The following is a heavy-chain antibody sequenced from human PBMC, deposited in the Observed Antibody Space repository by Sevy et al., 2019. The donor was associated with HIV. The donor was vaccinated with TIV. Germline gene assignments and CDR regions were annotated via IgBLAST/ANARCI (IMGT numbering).Heavy chain of an antibody. D-gene: IGHD4-4*01. Sequence: LSLTCAASGFTFSSYGMHWVRQAPGKGLEWVAVIWYDGSNKYYADSVKGRFTISRDNSKNTLYLQMNSLRAEDTAVYYCAREKPPLNYERTRDAFDIWGQGTMVTVSS. CDR1: GFTFSSYG. CDR3: AREKPPLNYERTRDAFDI. J-gene: IGHJ3*02. CDR2: IWYDGSNK. V-gene: IGHV3-33*01.